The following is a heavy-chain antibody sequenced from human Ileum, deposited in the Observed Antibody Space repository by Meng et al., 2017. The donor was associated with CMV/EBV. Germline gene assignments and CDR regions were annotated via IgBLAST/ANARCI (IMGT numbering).Heavy chain of an antibody. CDR1: GGSISSYY. V-gene: IGHV4-59*01. J-gene: IGHJ4*02. CDR2: IYYSGIT. Sequence: SETLSLTCTVSGGSISSYYWSWIRQPPGKGLEWIGYIYYSGITNYNPSLKSRVTISVDTSKNQFSLKLSSVTAADTAVYYCARYSGPRASLQNWVHDYWGQGTLVTVSS. D-gene: IGHD7-27*01. CDR3: ARYSGPRASLQNWVHDY.